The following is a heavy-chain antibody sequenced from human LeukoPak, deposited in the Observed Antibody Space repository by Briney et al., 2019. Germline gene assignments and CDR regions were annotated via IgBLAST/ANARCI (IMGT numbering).Heavy chain of an antibody. CDR1: GFNFYRFT. D-gene: IGHD1-26*01. CDR2: IKSDGSST. V-gene: IGHV3-74*01. CDR3: ATEIVRGTTDY. Sequence: GGSLRLSCTASGFNFYRFTMHWVRQAPGKGLVWVSRIKSDGSSTNYADSVKGRFTISRDNAKNTLYLQMNSLRAEDTAVYYCATEIVRGTTDYWGQGTLVTVSS. J-gene: IGHJ4*02.